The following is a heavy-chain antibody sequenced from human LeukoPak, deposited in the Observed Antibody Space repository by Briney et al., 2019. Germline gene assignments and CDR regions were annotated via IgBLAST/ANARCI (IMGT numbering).Heavy chain of an antibody. CDR2: IYYSGST. D-gene: IGHD6-13*01. J-gene: IGHJ6*03. CDR3: ARVGSSWYYYYYYMDV. Sequence: PSETLSLTCTVSGGSISSSSYYWGWIRQPPGKGLEWIGTIYYSGSTYYNPSLKSRVTISVDTSKNQFSLKLSSVTAADTAVYYCARVGSSWYYYYYYMDVWGKGTTVTVSS. CDR1: GGSISSSSYY. V-gene: IGHV4-39*07.